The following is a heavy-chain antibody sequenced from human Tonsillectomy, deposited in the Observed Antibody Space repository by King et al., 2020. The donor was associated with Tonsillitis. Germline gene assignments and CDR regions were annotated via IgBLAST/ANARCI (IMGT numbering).Heavy chain of an antibody. J-gene: IGHJ3*02. V-gene: IGHV3-72*01. CDR2: TRNKANSYTT. Sequence: VQLVESGGGLVQPGGSLRLSCAVSGFTFSDHYISWVRQAPGKGLEWVGRTRNKANSYTTEYAAFVKGRFTISRDDSQKSVYLQMNSLKTEDTAVYYCAHSRGYYDYDELDIWAKGQWSPSL. CDR3: AHSRGYYDYDELDI. CDR1: GFTFSDHY. D-gene: IGHD3-22*01.